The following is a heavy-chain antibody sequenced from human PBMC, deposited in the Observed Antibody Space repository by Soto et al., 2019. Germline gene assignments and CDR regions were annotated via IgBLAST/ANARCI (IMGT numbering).Heavy chain of an antibody. D-gene: IGHD6-13*01. V-gene: IGHV3-30*18. CDR1: GFTFSSYG. CDR3: AKEGEIAAAEHEFAY. Sequence: GGALRLSCAASGFTFSSYGMHWVRQAPGKGLKWVAVISYDGSNKYYADSVKGRFTISRDNSKNTLYLQMNSLRAEDTAVYYCAKEGEIAAAEHEFAYWGQGTLVTVSS. CDR2: ISYDGSNK. J-gene: IGHJ4*02.